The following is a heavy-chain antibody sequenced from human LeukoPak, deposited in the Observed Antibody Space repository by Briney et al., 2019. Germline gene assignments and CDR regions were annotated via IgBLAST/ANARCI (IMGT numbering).Heavy chain of an antibody. CDR1: GGSISSGGYY. J-gene: IGHJ4*02. D-gene: IGHD3-10*01. Sequence: PSQTLSLTCTVSGGSISSGGYYWSWIRQPPGKGLEWIGYIYHSGSTYYNPSLKSRVTISVDRSKNQFSLKLSSVTAADTAVYYCARVRAGDYGSGSYYKHPLDYWGQGTLVTVSS. V-gene: IGHV4-30-2*01. CDR2: IYHSGST. CDR3: ARVRAGDYGSGSYYKHPLDY.